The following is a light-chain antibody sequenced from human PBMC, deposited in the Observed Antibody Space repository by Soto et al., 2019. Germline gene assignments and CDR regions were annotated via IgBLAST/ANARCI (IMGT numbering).Light chain of an antibody. CDR1: QRVSNN. CDR2: ATS. Sequence: EIVMTQSPATLSVSPGERATLSCRASQRVSNNLAWYQQRPGRSPRLLIYATSTRATGIPARFSGSGSGTEFTLTINSLQYEDFAVYYCQQYDNWPPPVGQGTRLEIK. J-gene: IGKJ5*01. V-gene: IGKV3-15*01. CDR3: QQYDNWPPP.